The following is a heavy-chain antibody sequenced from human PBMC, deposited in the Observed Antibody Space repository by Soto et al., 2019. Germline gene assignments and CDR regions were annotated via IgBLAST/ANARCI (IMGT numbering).Heavy chain of an antibody. V-gene: IGHV4-61*01. CDR3: ARAWEPLSFDY. CDR1: GGSVTSTSYY. CDR2: MHYSGST. D-gene: IGHD1-26*01. Sequence: QVQLQESGPGLVKPSETLSLTCTVSGGSVTSTSYYWSWIRQPPGKGLEWIGYMHYSGSTNYNPPPKSRVTITVDTSKNQSSLKRSSVTAADTAVYYCARAWEPLSFDYWGQETLVTVSS. J-gene: IGHJ4*02.